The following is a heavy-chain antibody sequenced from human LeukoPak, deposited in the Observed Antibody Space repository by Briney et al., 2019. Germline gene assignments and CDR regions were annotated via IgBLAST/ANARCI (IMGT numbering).Heavy chain of an antibody. CDR2: ISGSGGST. D-gene: IGHD3-22*01. CDR1: GFTFSSYA. CDR3: ARDLKIVGSLFDY. V-gene: IGHV3-23*01. J-gene: IGHJ4*02. Sequence: GGSLRLSCAASGFTFSSYAMSWVRQAPGKGLEWVSAISGSGGSTYYADSVKGRFTISRDNSKNTLYLQMNSLRAEDTAVYYCARDLKIVGSLFDYWGQGTLVTVSS.